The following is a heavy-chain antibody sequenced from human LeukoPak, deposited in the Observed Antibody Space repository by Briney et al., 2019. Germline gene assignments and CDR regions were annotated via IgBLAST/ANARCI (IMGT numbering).Heavy chain of an antibody. V-gene: IGHV3-30-3*01. CDR3: AKVWSSGGKDY. CDR2: ISYDGSNK. CDR1: GFTFSSYA. D-gene: IGHD2-21*01. J-gene: IGHJ4*02. Sequence: GRSLRLSCAASGFTFSSYAMHWVRQAPGKGLEWVAVISYDGSNKYYADSVKGRFTISRDNSKNTLYLQMNSLRAEDTAVYYCAKVWSSGGKDYWGQGTLVTVSS.